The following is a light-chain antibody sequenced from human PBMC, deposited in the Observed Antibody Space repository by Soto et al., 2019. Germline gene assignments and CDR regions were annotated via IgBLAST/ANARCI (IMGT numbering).Light chain of an antibody. V-gene: IGLV2-14*01. CDR2: DVS. Sequence: QSVLTQPASVSGSPGQSITISCTGTSSDVGGYNYVSWYQQHPGKALKLMIYDVSNRSSGVSNRFSGSKSGKTASLTISGLQAEDEADYYCSSYTSSSTRVVFGGGTKLTVL. CDR1: SSDVGGYNY. CDR3: SSYTSSSTRVV. J-gene: IGLJ2*01.